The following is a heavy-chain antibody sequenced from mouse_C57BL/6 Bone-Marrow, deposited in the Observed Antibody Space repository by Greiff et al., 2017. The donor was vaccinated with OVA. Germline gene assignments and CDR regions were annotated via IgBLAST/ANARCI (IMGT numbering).Heavy chain of an antibody. CDR1: GFSFNTYA. J-gene: IGHJ3*01. CDR3: VREGLLRHFAY. V-gene: IGHV10-1*01. Sequence: EVQRVESGGGLVQPKGSLKLSCAASGFSFNTYAMNWVRQAPGKGLEWVARIRSKSNNYATYYADSVKDRFTISRDDSESMLYLQMNNLKTEDTAMYYCVREGLLRHFAYWGQGTLVTVSA. CDR2: IRSKSNNYAT. D-gene: IGHD2-3*01.